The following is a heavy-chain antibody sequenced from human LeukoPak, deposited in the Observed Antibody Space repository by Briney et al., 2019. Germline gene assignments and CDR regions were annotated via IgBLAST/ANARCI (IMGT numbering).Heavy chain of an antibody. D-gene: IGHD3-9*01. CDR3: AREYYDILTGYPNWFDP. CDR2: IIPIFGTA. V-gene: IGHV1-69*06. Sequence: SVKVSCKASGGTLSSYAISWVRQAPGQGLEWMGGIIPIFGTANYAQKFQGRVTITADKSTSTAYMELSSLRSEDTAVYYCAREYYDILTGYPNWFDPWGQGTLVTVSS. CDR1: GGTLSSYA. J-gene: IGHJ5*02.